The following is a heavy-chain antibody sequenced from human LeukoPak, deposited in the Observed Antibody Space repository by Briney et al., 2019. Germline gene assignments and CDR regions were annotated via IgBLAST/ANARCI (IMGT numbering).Heavy chain of an antibody. CDR2: IIPIFGTA. J-gene: IGHJ1*01. D-gene: IGHD5-24*01. Sequence: GASVKVSCKASGGTFSSYAISWVRQAPGQGLEWMGRIIPIFGTANYAQKFQGRVTITTDESTSTAYMELSSLRSEDTAVYYCADTGQLRDGSRQFEYFQHWGQGTLVTVSS. CDR3: ADTGQLRDGSRQFEYFQH. V-gene: IGHV1-69*05. CDR1: GGTFSSYA.